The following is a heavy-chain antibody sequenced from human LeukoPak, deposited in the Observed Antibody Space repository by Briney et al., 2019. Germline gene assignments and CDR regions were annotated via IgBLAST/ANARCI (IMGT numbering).Heavy chain of an antibody. J-gene: IGHJ4*02. CDR2: TSYDGSNK. CDR1: GFTFSSYA. Sequence: GGSLRLSCAASGFTFSSYAMHWVRQSPGKGLEWVTNTSYDGSNKFYADSVQGRFTISRDNSKNTLYLQMNSLTAEDTAVYYCARSGGGYLNYFDSWGQGALVTVS. V-gene: IGHV3-30*04. CDR3: ARSGGGYLNYFDS. D-gene: IGHD1-26*01.